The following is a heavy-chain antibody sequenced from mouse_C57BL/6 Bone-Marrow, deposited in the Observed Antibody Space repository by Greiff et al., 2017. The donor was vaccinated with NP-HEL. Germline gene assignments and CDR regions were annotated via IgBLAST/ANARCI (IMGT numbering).Heavy chain of an antibody. J-gene: IGHJ1*03. CDR1: GYAFSSSW. Sequence: QVQLKESGPELVKPGASVKISCKASGYAFSSSWMNWVKQRPGKGLEWIGRIYPGDGDTNYNGKFKGKATLTADKSSSTAYMQLSSLTSEDSAVYFCARDYGSSYGYFDVWGTGTTVTVSS. D-gene: IGHD1-1*01. CDR2: IYPGDGDT. CDR3: ARDYGSSYGYFDV. V-gene: IGHV1-82*01.